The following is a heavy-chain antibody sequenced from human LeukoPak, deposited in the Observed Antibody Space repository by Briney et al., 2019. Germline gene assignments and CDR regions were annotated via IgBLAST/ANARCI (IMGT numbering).Heavy chain of an antibody. CDR3: ARDHWDTGVVDY. D-gene: IGHD4-23*01. J-gene: IGHJ4*02. CDR1: GFTFTSSA. Sequence: ASVKVSCTASGFTFTSSAVQWVRQARGQRLEWIGWIVVGSGNTNYAQKFQERVTITRDMSTSTAYMELSRLRSDDTAVYYCARDHWDTGVVDYWGQGTLVTVSS. CDR2: IVVGSGNT. V-gene: IGHV1-58*01.